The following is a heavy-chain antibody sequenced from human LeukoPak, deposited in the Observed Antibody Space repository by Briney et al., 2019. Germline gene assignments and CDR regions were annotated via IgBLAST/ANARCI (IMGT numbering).Heavy chain of an antibody. CDR3: ARQGPLTTAVTARTNPFDY. V-gene: IGHV4-59*08. Sequence: SETLSLTCTVSGGSISSSYWSWIRQPPGKGLEWIGYIYYSGSTNYNPSLKSRVTISVDTSKNQFSLKLNSVTAADTAVYYCARQGPLTTAVTARTNPFDYWGQGTLVTVSS. CDR2: IYYSGST. D-gene: IGHD4-11*01. J-gene: IGHJ4*02. CDR1: GGSISSSY.